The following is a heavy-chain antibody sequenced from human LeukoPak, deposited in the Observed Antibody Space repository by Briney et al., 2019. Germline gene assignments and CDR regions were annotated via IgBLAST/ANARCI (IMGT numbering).Heavy chain of an antibody. J-gene: IGHJ4*02. CDR2: INQSGST. CDR1: GGSFSGYY. Sequence: SETLSLTCAVYGGSFSGYYWSWIRQPPGKGLEWIGEINQSGSTNYNPSLKSRVTISVDTSKNQFSLKLSSVTAADTAVYYCARGYDYVWGSYRFYFDYWGQGTLVTVSS. CDR3: ARGYDYVWGSYRFYFDY. V-gene: IGHV4-34*01. D-gene: IGHD3-16*02.